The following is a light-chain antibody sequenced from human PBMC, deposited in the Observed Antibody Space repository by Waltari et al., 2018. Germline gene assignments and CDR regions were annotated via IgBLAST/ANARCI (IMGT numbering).Light chain of an antibody. CDR3: QESYSTSFT. J-gene: IGKJ2*01. CDR2: AAS. Sequence: DIQMTQSPSSLSASVGDRVTIPCRASQNISSNLNWYQKKPGKAPKLLIYAASTLQSGVSSRCSGSGSGTDFALTISSLQPEDFATFYCQESYSTSFTFGQGTNLEIK. V-gene: IGKV1-39*01. CDR1: QNISSN.